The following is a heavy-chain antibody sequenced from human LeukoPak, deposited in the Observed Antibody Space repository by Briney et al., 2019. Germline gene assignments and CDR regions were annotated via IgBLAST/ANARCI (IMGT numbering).Heavy chain of an antibody. J-gene: IGHJ4*02. CDR3: VRDRGYCIDC. V-gene: IGHV3-74*01. CDR2: ISGDGSRT. Sequence: GGSLRLFCAASGFTFSSYWMHWVRQAPGNGLVWVSHISGDGSRTSYADSVKGRFTISRDNAKNTLYLQKNSLRYEDTAVYYCVRDRGYCIDCWGQGTLVTVSS. D-gene: IGHD2-15*01. CDR1: GFTFSSYW.